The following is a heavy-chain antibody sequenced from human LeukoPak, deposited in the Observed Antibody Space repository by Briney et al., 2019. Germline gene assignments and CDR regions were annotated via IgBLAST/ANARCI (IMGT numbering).Heavy chain of an antibody. CDR2: IYTSGGT. CDR3: ARDPGGIEAASYYYYCINV. CDR1: GGTISSYY. Sequence: SETLSLTCTASGGTISSYYRSWVRQPAGKGLEWIGRIYTSGGTNYNPSLKSRVTMAVDTTKNQLSMKLSSVTAAGTAVYYCARDPGGIEAASYYYYCINVWGQGTTVTVSS. J-gene: IGHJ6*02. V-gene: IGHV4-4*07. D-gene: IGHD6-13*01.